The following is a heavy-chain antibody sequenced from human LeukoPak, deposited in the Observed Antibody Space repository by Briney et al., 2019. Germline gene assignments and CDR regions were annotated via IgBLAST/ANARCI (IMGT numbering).Heavy chain of an antibody. CDR3: ASDRGSDSSGYYLDGFDI. Sequence: AASLRLSCTASGFTFSSHAMSCVRHAPGKGLEWVAFIRSDGRNKYYADSVKGQFTITRNNSKNTRYLQMNSRRAEDTAVYDCASDRGSDSSGYYLDGFDIWGQGTMVTVSS. D-gene: IGHD3-22*01. CDR2: IRSDGRNK. J-gene: IGHJ3*02. V-gene: IGHV3-30*02. CDR1: GFTFSSHA.